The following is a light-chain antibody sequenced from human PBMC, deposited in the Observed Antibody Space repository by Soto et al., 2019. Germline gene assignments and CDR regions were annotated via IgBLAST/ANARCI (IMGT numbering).Light chain of an antibody. V-gene: IGKV3-11*01. CDR3: QHRNNWPLT. CDR2: DVF. J-gene: IGKJ4*01. Sequence: EIVLTQSPATLSLSPGDRATLSCRASQSVGAALGWYQQKRGQPPRLLIYDVFNRATAIPARFSASGSGTDFTLTISSLEPEDFAVYYCQHRNNWPLTFGGVTKVEIK. CDR1: QSVGAA.